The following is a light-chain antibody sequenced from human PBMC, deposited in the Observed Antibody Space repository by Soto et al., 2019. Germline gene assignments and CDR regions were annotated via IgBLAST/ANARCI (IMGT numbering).Light chain of an antibody. Sequence: DIPMTQSPSTLSASVGDRVTITCRASQSISSWLAGYQQKPGKAPKLLIYKASSLESGVPSRFSGSGSGTEFTLTIRSLQPDDFASYYCQQYNSYSTFGQGTKVEIK. CDR3: QQYNSYST. J-gene: IGKJ1*01. CDR1: QSISSW. CDR2: KAS. V-gene: IGKV1-5*03.